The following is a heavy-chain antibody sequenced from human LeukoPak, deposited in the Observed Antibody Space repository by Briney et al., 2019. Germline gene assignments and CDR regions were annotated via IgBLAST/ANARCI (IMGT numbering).Heavy chain of an antibody. CDR3: GTSISGYVQH. J-gene: IGHJ1*01. V-gene: IGHV3-30*03. Sequence: GRSLRLSCAASGFTFSSYGMHWVRQAPGKGLEWLAVISYDGSNKYYADSVKGRFTISRDNSENTLYLQMDSLRPEDTATHYCGTSISGYVQHWGQGTLVTVSS. CDR1: GFTFSSYG. D-gene: IGHD5-12*01. CDR2: ISYDGSNK.